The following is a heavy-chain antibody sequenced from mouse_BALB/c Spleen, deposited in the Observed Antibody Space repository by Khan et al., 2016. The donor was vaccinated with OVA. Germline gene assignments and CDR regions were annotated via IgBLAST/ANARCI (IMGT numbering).Heavy chain of an antibody. CDR3: ARGGAAFYRNDGGAMDY. V-gene: IGHV9-4*02. CDR2: INTHSGVP. D-gene: IGHD2-14*01. CDR1: GYTFTTAG. J-gene: IGHJ4*01. Sequence: HIQLVQSGPELKKPGETVRISCKASGYTFTTAGMQWVQKMPGKGLKWIGWINTHSGVPKYAEDFKGRFAFSLETSASTVYLQITNLKNEDTATYFCARGGAAFYRNDGGAMDYWGQGTSVTVAS.